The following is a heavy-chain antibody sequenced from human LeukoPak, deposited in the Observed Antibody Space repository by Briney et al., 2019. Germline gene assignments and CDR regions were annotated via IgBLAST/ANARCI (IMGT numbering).Heavy chain of an antibody. V-gene: IGHV1-46*01. CDR2: INPSGGST. J-gene: IGHJ4*02. CDR1: GYTFTSYY. D-gene: IGHD1-14*01. Sequence: GASVKVSCKASGYTFTSYYMHWVRQAPGQGPEWMGIINPSGGSTSYAQKFQGRVTMTRDTSTSTVYTELSSLRSEDTAVYYCARSGHQNFDYWGQGTLVTVSS. CDR3: ARSGHQNFDY.